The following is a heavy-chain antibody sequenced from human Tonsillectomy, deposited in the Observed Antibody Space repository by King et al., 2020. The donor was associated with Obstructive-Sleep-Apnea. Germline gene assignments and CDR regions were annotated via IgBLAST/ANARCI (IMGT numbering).Heavy chain of an antibody. CDR3: AGVNQAAAWSFDY. CDR1: GYTFATDG. CDR2: ITAYNGNT. Sequence: VQLVQSGGEVKKPGASVKVSCKASGYTFATDGVTWVRQAPGQGLEWMGWITAYNGNTKYAQNFQVRVTMTTDTSTRTAYMALRTLRSDDTAVYYCAGVNQAAAWSFDYWGQGTLVTVSS. V-gene: IGHV1-18*01. J-gene: IGHJ4*02. D-gene: IGHD6-13*01.